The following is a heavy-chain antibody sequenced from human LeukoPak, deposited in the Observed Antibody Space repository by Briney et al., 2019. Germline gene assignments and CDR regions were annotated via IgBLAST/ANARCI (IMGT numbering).Heavy chain of an antibody. J-gene: IGHJ4*02. CDR2: ISGSGGST. D-gene: IGHD2-21*01. CDR1: GFTFSSYA. V-gene: IGHV3-23*01. Sequence: GGSLRLSCAASGFTFSSYAMSWVRQAPGKGLEWVSAISGSGGSTYYADSVKGRFTISRDISKNTLHLQMNGLRADDTAVYFCAKEAYRHLDLHSWGQGTLVTVSS. CDR3: AKEAYRHLDLHS.